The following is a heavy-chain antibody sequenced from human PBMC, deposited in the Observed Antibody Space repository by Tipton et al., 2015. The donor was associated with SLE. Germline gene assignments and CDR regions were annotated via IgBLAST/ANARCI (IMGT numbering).Heavy chain of an antibody. V-gene: IGHV3-30-3*01. J-gene: IGHJ6*02. CDR2: ISYDGSNK. CDR3: ARAAAGTTNYYGMDV. CDR1: GFTFSSYA. Sequence: SLRLSCAASGFTFSSYAMHWVRQAPGKGLEWVAVISYDGSNKYYADSVKGRFTISRDNSKNTLYLQMNSLRAEDTAVYYCARAAAGTTNYYGMDVWGQGTTVTVSS. D-gene: IGHD6-13*01.